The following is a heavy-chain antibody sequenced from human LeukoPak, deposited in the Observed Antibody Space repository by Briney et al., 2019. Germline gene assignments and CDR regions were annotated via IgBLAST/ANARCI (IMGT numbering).Heavy chain of an antibody. Sequence: ASVKVSCKASGYTFTSYDINWVRQATGQGLEWMGWMNPNSGNTGYAQKFQGRVTMTRNTSISTAYMELSSLRSEDTAVYYCARGIPRIAARPSHYYYYYMDVWGKGTTVTVSS. V-gene: IGHV1-8*01. D-gene: IGHD6-6*01. J-gene: IGHJ6*03. CDR3: ARGIPRIAARPSHYYYYYMDV. CDR2: MNPNSGNT. CDR1: GYTFTSYD.